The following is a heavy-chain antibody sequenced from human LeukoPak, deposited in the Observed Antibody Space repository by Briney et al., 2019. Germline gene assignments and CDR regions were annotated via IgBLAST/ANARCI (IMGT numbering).Heavy chain of an antibody. CDR2: IYYSGST. Sequence: SETLSLTCTVSGGSISSSSYYWGWIRQPPGKGLEWIGGIYYSGSTYYNPSLKSRVTISVDTSKNQFSLKLSSVTAADTAVYYCARHSISGSYSTFDYWGQGTLVTVSS. CDR3: ARHSISGSYSTFDY. D-gene: IGHD1-26*01. CDR1: GGSISSSSYY. J-gene: IGHJ4*02. V-gene: IGHV4-39*01.